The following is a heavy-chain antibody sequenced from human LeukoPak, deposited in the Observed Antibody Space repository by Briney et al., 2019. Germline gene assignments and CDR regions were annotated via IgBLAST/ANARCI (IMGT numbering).Heavy chain of an antibody. J-gene: IGHJ4*02. D-gene: IGHD6-13*01. CDR2: INAGNGNT. CDR3: ARRPLPGSSSPIDY. CDR1: GYTFTSYA. Sequence: GASVKVSCKASGYTFTSYAMHWVRQAPGQRLEWMGWINAGNGNTKYSQKFQGRVTITWDTSASTADMELSSLRSEDTAVYYCARRPLPGSSSPIDYWGQGTLVTVSS. V-gene: IGHV1-3*01.